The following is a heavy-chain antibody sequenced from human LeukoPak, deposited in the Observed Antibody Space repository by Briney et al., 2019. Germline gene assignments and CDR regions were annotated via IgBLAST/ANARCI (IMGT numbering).Heavy chain of an antibody. D-gene: IGHD2-15*01. Sequence: GGSLRLSCAASGFTFSSYAMSWVRQAPGKGLEWVSAISGSGGSTYYADSVKGRFTISRDNSKNTLYLQMNSLRAEDTAVHYCAKDAYCSGGSCYDHFDYWGQGTLVTVSS. V-gene: IGHV3-23*01. CDR2: ISGSGGST. J-gene: IGHJ4*02. CDR1: GFTFSSYA. CDR3: AKDAYCSGGSCYDHFDY.